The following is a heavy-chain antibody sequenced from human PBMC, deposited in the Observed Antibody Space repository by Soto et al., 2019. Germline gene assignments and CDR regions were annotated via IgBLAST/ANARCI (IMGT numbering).Heavy chain of an antibody. Sequence: EVQLLESGGGLVQPGGSLRLSCAASGFTFSSYAMRWVRQAPGKGLEWVSAISGSGGSTYYADSVQGRFTLSRDNSKNTLYLQMNSLRAEDTAVYYCARRGSGSYYDYWGQGTLVTVSS. CDR3: ARRGSGSYYDY. CDR2: ISGSGGST. V-gene: IGHV3-23*01. D-gene: IGHD1-26*01. J-gene: IGHJ4*02. CDR1: GFTFSSYA.